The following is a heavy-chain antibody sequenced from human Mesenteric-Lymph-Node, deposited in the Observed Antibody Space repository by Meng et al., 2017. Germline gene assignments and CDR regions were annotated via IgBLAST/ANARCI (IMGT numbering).Heavy chain of an antibody. CDR1: GGSISSGDYS. Sequence: QLQESGPGLVKSSETLPLTVPVSGGSISSGDYSWSLIRQPPGKGLGWIGYIYYSGSNYYNPSLKSRVPISVDTSKNKFSLKLSSVTAADTAVYYCARDRGGLGAFDYWGQGTLVTVSS. CDR2: IYYSGSN. V-gene: IGHV4-30-4*01. J-gene: IGHJ4*02. CDR3: ARDRGGLGAFDY. D-gene: IGHD5-12*01.